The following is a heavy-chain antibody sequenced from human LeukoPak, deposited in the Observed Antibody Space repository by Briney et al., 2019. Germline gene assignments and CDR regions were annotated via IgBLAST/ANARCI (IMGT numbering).Heavy chain of an antibody. V-gene: IGHV3-13*01. D-gene: IGHD1-1*01. CDR3: ARVAKERVGGVYYFDY. J-gene: IGHJ4*02. Sequence: GGSLRLSCAASGFTSSDYDMHWVRQATGKGLEWVSAIGTAGGTYYTGSVKGRFTISRENAKNSLYLQMNSLRAGDTAVYYCARVAKERVGGVYYFDYWGQGTLVTVSS. CDR1: GFTSSDYD. CDR2: IGTAGGT.